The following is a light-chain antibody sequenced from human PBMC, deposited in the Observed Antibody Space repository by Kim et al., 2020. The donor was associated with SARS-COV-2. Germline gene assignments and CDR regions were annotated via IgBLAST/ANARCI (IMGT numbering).Light chain of an antibody. Sequence: APGMTARINCGGNNIGSKNVHWYQQKPGQAPVLVMYYNNDRPSGIPERVSGSNSENTATLTISRVEAGDEADYYCQTWDSNNDHRVFGGGTQLTVL. CDR2: YNN. CDR3: QTWDSNNDHRV. CDR1: NIGSKN. J-gene: IGLJ3*02. V-gene: IGLV3-21*04.